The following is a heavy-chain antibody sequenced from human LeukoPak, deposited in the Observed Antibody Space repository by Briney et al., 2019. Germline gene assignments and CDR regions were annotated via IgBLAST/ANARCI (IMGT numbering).Heavy chain of an antibody. J-gene: IGHJ4*02. CDR2: IRSKASGGTT. CDR3: TRAPWLLQRMGGFDY. V-gene: IGHV3-49*04. Sequence: HAGGSLRLSCAASGFTFSSYSMNWVRQAPGKGLEWVGLIRSKASGGTTQYAASVKGRFTISRDDSKSIAYLQMNSLKIEDTAVYYCTRAPWLLQRMGGFDYWGQGTLVTVSS. CDR1: GFTFSSYS. D-gene: IGHD6-19*01.